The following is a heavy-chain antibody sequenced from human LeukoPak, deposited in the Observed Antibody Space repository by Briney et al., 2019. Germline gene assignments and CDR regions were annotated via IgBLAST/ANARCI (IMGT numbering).Heavy chain of an antibody. J-gene: IGHJ4*02. CDR1: GFSLTNFD. V-gene: IGHV3-48*01. CDR2: ISSGIDTM. CDR3: ARDYYDSSGYYYGGY. D-gene: IGHD3-22*01. Sequence: PGGSLRLSCAASGFSLTNFDMNWVRQAPGKGLEWVSYISSGIDTMYYADSVKGRFTISRDNAKNSLYLQMNSLRAEDTAVYYCARDYYDSSGYYYGGYWGQGTLVTVSS.